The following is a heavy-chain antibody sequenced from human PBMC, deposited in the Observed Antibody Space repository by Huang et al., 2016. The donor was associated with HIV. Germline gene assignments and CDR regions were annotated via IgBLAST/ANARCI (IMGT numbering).Heavy chain of an antibody. V-gene: IGHV3-30*03. D-gene: IGHD3-22*01. CDR1: GCPLSNAG. CDR2: TSYDETYK. CDR3: ATSRYDGSTSYHNEYFQH. Sequence: QLQLVESRGGVVQPGRSLRLSCAASGCPLSNAGTHWVRLVTGGTHVVGQAPGKGMEWLAITSYDETYKYYADPVNGRFTISRDNSKNRLYLQMNSLTAEDTAVYYCATSRYDGSTSYHNEYFQHWGQGTLVTVSP. J-gene: IGHJ1*01.